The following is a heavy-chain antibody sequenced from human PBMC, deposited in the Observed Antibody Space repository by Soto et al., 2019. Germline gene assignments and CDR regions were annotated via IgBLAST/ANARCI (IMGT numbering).Heavy chain of an antibody. D-gene: IGHD6-6*01. CDR1: GGSISSSSYY. Sequence: PSETLSLTCTVSGGSISSSSYYWGWIRQPPGKGLEWIGSIYYSGSTYYNPSLKSRVTISVDTSKNQFSLKLSSVTAADTAVYYCARNRRGAARRGYFDYWGQGTLVTVSS. J-gene: IGHJ4*02. CDR3: ARNRRGAARRGYFDY. CDR2: IYYSGST. V-gene: IGHV4-39*01.